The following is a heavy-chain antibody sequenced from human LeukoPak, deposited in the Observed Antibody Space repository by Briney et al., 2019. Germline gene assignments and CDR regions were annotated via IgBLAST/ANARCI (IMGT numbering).Heavy chain of an antibody. CDR2: IYTGGST. CDR3: VRLVGGDIDY. CDR1: GFTVSSNY. Sequence: GGSLRLSCAASGFTVSSNYMSWVRQAPGKGLEWISVIYTGGSTYYADSVKGRFTINPDTSKNQFSLQLNSVTPEDTAVYFCVRLVGGDIDYWGQGTLVTVSS. D-gene: IGHD5-12*01. V-gene: IGHV3-53*01. J-gene: IGHJ4*02.